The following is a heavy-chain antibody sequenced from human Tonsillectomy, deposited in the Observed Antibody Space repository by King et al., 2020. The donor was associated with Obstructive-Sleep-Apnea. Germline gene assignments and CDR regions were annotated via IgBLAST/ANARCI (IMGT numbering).Heavy chain of an antibody. D-gene: IGHD1-1*01. Sequence: VQLQESGPGLVKPSETLSLSCSVSGYSISSGYHWGWIRQPPGEGLEWIGSIYHSGIIYYNPSPKSRVTISVDTSTNQFSLELTSVTATDTAVYYCARVDWNPDFWGQGTLVTVSS. CDR2: IYHSGII. J-gene: IGHJ4*02. CDR3: ARVDWNPDF. CDR1: GYSISSGYH. V-gene: IGHV4-38-2*02.